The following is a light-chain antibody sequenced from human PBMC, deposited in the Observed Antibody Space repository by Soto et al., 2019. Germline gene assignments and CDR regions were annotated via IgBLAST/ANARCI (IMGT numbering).Light chain of an antibody. Sequence: DIQMTQSPSSLSASVGDSVTITCRASQSISSYLNWYQQKPGKAPNLLIYAASTLQSGVPSRFSGSGSGTAFTLTITSLQPEDFATYYCQHSYTTPLTFGGGTKVEI. CDR2: AAS. J-gene: IGKJ4*01. CDR1: QSISSY. CDR3: QHSYTTPLT. V-gene: IGKV1-39*01.